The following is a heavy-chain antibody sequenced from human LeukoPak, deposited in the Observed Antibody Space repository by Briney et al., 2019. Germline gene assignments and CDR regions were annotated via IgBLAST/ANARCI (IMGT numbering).Heavy chain of an antibody. J-gene: IGHJ6*04. CDR1: GFTFSSYW. CDR2: INTDGSTT. Sequence: GSPRLSCAASGFTFSSYWMHWVRQAPGKGLVWVSRINTDGSTTNYADSVKGRFTISRDNAKNTLYLQMYSLRAEDTAVYYCAELGITMIGGVWGKGTTVTISS. D-gene: IGHD3-10*02. V-gene: IGHV3-74*01. CDR3: AELGITMIGGV.